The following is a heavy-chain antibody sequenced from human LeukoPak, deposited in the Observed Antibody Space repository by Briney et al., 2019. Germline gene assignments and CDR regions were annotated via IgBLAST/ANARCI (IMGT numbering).Heavy chain of an antibody. J-gene: IGHJ5*02. V-gene: IGHV1-18*01. CDR1: GYTFTSYG. CDR2: INAYNGNT. D-gene: IGHD3-9*01. Sequence: ASVKVSCKASGYTFTSYGISWVRQAPGQGLEWMGWINAYNGNTNYAQKLQGRVTMTTDTSTSTAYMELRSLRSDDTAVYYCARAPYRYYDILTGSSPWGQGTLVTVSS. CDR3: ARAPYRYYDILTGSSP.